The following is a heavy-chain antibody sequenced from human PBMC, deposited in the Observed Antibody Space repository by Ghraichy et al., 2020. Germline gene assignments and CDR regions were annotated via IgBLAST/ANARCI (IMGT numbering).Heavy chain of an antibody. D-gene: IGHD5-18*01. V-gene: IGHV4-31*03. J-gene: IGHJ4*02. Sequence: SQTLSLTCTVSGGSISSGGYYWSWIRQHPGKGLEWIGYIYYSGSTYYNPSLKSRVTISVDTSKNQFSLKLSSVTAADTAVYYCASLINRGYSYGRPNYFDYWGQGTLVTVSS. CDR2: IYYSGST. CDR3: ASLINRGYSYGRPNYFDY. CDR1: GGSISSGGYY.